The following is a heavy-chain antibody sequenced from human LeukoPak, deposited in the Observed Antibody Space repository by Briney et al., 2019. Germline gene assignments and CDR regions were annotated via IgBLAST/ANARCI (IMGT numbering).Heavy chain of an antibody. D-gene: IGHD5-24*01. CDR1: VGTFSSYP. J-gene: IGHJ4*02. Sequence: ASVNVSCKSSVGTFSSYPISWVRPAPGQGLDWMGRIIPIRGIANYAQKFQGRVTITADKSTSTAYMELSSLRSEDTAVYYCARDRDRMATIFRGIGYWGQGTLVTVSS. CDR2: IIPIRGIA. V-gene: IGHV1-69*04. CDR3: ARDRDRMATIFRGIGY.